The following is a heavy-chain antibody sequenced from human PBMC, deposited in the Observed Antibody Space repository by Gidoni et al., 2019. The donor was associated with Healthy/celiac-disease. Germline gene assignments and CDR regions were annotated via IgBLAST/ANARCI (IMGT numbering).Heavy chain of an antibody. CDR3: ARVSSGFESNWFDP. D-gene: IGHD6-19*01. V-gene: IGHV4-38-2*01. CDR2: IYHSGST. J-gene: IGHJ5*02. CDR1: GYSISSGYS. Sequence: QVQLQESVPGLVKPSETLSLTCAVSGYSISSGYSWGWIRQPPGKGVEWIGSIYHSGSTYYNPSIKSRVTISVDTSKNQFSWKLSSVTAADTAVYYCARVSSGFESNWFDPWGQGTLVTVSS.